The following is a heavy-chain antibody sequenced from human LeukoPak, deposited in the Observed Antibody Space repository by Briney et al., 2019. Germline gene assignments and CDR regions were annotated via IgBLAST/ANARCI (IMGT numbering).Heavy chain of an antibody. CDR1: GGSISSSSYY. CDR3: ARDCERGYYDSSGYPNWFDP. Sequence: SETLSLTCTVSGGSISSSSYYWGWIRQPPGKGLEWIGSIYYSGSTYYNPSLKSRVTISVDTSKNQFSLKLSSVTAADTAVYYCARDCERGYYDSSGYPNWFDPWGQGTLVTVSS. V-gene: IGHV4-39*07. CDR2: IYYSGST. J-gene: IGHJ5*02. D-gene: IGHD3-22*01.